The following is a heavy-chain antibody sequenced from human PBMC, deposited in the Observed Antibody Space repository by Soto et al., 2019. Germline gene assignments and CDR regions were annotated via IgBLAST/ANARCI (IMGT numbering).Heavy chain of an antibody. V-gene: IGHV3-30*18. J-gene: IGHJ3*02. CDR1: GFTFSSYG. CDR2: ISYDGGNK. CDR3: ANLGIFRWGAFDI. Sequence: GGSLRLSCAASGFTFSSYGMHWVRQAPGKGLEWVAVISYDGGNKYYADSVKGRFTISRDNSKNTLYLQMNSLRAEDTAVYYCANLGIFRWGAFDIWGQGTMVTVSS. D-gene: IGHD7-27*01.